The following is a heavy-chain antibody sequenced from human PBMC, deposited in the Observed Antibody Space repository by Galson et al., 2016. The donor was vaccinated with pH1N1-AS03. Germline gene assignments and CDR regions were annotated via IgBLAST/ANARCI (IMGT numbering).Heavy chain of an antibody. CDR3: AALDF. CDR2: ITWNRDSI. CDR1: GFTFDDYA. J-gene: IGHJ4*02. Sequence: SLRLSCAASGFTFDDYAMHWVRLAPGKGLEWVSGITWNRDSIGYADSVKGRFTISRDNAQNSLYLQMNSLRSEDTALYYCAALDFWGQGTLVTVAS. V-gene: IGHV3-9*01.